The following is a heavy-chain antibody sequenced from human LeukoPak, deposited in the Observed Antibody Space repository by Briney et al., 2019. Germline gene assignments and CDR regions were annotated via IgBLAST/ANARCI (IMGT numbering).Heavy chain of an antibody. CDR2: IGTAGDT. CDR3: ARGRPYYDILTGYYMFDY. J-gene: IGHJ4*02. D-gene: IGHD3-9*01. Sequence: GGSLRLSCAASGFTFSSYDMHWVRQATGKGLEWVSAIGTAGDTYYPGSVKGRFTISRENAKNSLYLQMNSLRAGDTAVYYCARGRPYYDILTGYYMFDYWGQGTLVTVSS. V-gene: IGHV3-13*01. CDR1: GFTFSSYD.